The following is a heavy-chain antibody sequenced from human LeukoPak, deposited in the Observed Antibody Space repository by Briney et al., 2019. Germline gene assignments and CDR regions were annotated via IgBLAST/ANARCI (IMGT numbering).Heavy chain of an antibody. D-gene: IGHD3-10*02. CDR3: AKDRLSSGLGDY. Sequence: GGSLRLSCAASGFTFSSYGMHWVRQAPGKGLEWVSAISGSGGSTYYADSVKGRFTISRDNSKNTLYLQMNSLRAEDTAVYYCAKDRLSSGLGDYWGQGTLVTVSS. CDR2: ISGSGGST. V-gene: IGHV3-23*01. CDR1: GFTFSSYG. J-gene: IGHJ4*02.